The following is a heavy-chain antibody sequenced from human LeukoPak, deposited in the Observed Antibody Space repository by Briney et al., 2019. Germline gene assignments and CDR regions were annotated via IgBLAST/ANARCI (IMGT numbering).Heavy chain of an antibody. CDR3: ASESAILYYDSSGYSSY. J-gene: IGHJ4*02. Sequence: GSSVKVSCKASVYTFTGYYMHWVRQAPGQGLEWMGWINPNSGGTNYAQKFQDRVTMTRDTSISTAYMELSRLRSDDTAVYYCASESAILYYDSSGYSSYWGQGTLVTVSS. V-gene: IGHV1-2*02. D-gene: IGHD3-22*01. CDR1: VYTFTGYY. CDR2: INPNSGGT.